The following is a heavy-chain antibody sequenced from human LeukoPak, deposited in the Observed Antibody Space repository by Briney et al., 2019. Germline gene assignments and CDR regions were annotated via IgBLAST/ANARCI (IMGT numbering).Heavy chain of an antibody. J-gene: IGHJ4*02. CDR2: IYSSGST. D-gene: IGHD6-13*01. Sequence: SESLSLTCNVSGGSIRGYYWSWIRQPPGKGLEWIGYIYSSGSTNYNPSPKRRVTLAVDTSQHQFPLTLSSVTATDTAVYYCARQSIPAGGTFDCWGQRTLVTVSS. V-gene: IGHV4-59*08. CDR1: GGSIRGYY. CDR3: ARQSIPAGGTFDC.